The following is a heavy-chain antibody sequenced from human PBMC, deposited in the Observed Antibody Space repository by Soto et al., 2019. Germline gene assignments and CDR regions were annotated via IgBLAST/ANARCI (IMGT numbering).Heavy chain of an antibody. V-gene: IGHV1-69*13. D-gene: IGHD6-19*01. CDR2: IIPIFGTA. Sequence: SVKVSCKASGGTFSSYAISWVRQAPGQGLEWMGGIIPIFGTANYAQKFQGRVTITADESTSTAYMELSSLRSEDTAVYYCARMAVAGTTRYYGMDVCGQGTTVTVSS. J-gene: IGHJ6*02. CDR3: ARMAVAGTTRYYGMDV. CDR1: GGTFSSYA.